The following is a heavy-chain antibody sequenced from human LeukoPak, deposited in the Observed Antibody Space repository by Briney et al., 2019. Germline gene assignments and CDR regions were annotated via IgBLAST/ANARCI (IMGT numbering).Heavy chain of an antibody. V-gene: IGHV3-23*01. J-gene: IGHJ4*02. D-gene: IGHD5-12*01. CDR2: ISGSGGST. CDR1: GFTFSSYA. CDR3: AKDLGYSGYPRDY. Sequence: GGSLRLSCAASGFTFSSYAMSWVRQAPGKGLEWVSAISGSGGSTYYADSVKGRITISRDNSKNTLYLQMNSLRAEDTAVYYCAKDLGYSGYPRDYWGQGTLVTVSS.